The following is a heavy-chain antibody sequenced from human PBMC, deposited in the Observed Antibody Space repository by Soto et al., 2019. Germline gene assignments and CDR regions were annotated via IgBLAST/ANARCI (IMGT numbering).Heavy chain of an antibody. CDR2: ISWNSGSI. Sequence: EVQLVESGGGLVQPGRSQRLSCAASGFTFDDYAMHWVRQAPGKGLEWVSGISWNSGSIGYADSVKGRFTISRDNAKNSLYLQMNSLRAEDTALYYCAKDKSSGYDYIWGSYPPPGGFDPWGQGTLVTVSS. CDR3: AKDKSSGYDYIWGSYPPPGGFDP. V-gene: IGHV3-9*01. J-gene: IGHJ5*02. D-gene: IGHD3-16*02. CDR1: GFTFDDYA.